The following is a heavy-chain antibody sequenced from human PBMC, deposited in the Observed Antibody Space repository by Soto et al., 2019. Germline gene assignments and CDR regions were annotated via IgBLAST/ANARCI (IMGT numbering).Heavy chain of an antibody. Sequence: QVQLVQSGAEVKKPGSSVNVSCKASGGTFVSYRINWVRQAPGQGLEWFGEVIPTFRTATYAQRFQGRVTITADKSTSTADLELSSVISEDTAFYYCGRGGAVITGYGMDVWGQGTTVTVSS. V-gene: IGHV1-69*06. CDR3: GRGGAVITGYGMDV. CDR2: VIPTFRTA. J-gene: IGHJ6*02. CDR1: GGTFVSYR. D-gene: IGHD3-22*01.